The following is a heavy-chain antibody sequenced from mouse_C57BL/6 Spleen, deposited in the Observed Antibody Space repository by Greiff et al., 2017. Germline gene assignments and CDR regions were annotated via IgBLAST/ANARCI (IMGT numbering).Heavy chain of an antibody. CDR3: ARKGLGFYAMDY. J-gene: IGHJ4*01. V-gene: IGHV5-12*01. CDR2: ISNGGGST. Sequence: EVHLVESGGGLVQPGGSLKLSCAASGFTFSDYYMYWVRQTPEKRLEWVAYISNGGGSTYYPDTVKGRFTISRDNAKNTLYLQMSRLKSEDTAMYYCARKGLGFYAMDYWGQGTSVTVSS. CDR1: GFTFSDYY. D-gene: IGHD3-3*01.